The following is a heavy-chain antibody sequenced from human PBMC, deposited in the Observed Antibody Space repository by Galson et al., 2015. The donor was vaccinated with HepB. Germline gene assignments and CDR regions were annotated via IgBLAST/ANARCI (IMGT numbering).Heavy chain of an antibody. D-gene: IGHD1-1*01. CDR3: VRGTSDSPGVDY. Sequence: SLRLSCAASGYTFSNYWMHWVRQAPGKGLVTVSRINIGGSKTDYVDSVKGRFTISRDDAKNTLYLQMNTLRAEDTAVYYCVRGTSDSPGVDYWGQGVLVTVSS. V-gene: IGHV3-74*01. CDR2: INIGGSKT. CDR1: GYTFSNYW. J-gene: IGHJ4*02.